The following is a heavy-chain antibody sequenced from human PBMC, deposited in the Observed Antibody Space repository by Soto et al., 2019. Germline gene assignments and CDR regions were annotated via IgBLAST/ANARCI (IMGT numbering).Heavy chain of an antibody. J-gene: IGHJ6*02. CDR3: ARRVTGKSEGSYYYAMDV. Sequence: GESLKISCKGSGYSFTSYWIGWVRQMPGKGLEWMGIIYPGDSDTRYSPSFQGQVTISADKSISTAYLQWSSLKASDTAMYYCARRVTGKSEGSYYYAMDVWGQGTTVTVTS. V-gene: IGHV5-51*01. CDR2: IYPGDSDT. D-gene: IGHD3-16*01. CDR1: GYSFTSYW.